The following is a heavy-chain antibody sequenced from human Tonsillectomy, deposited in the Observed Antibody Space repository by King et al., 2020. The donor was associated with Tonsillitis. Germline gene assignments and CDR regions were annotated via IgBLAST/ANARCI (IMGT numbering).Heavy chain of an antibody. CDR2: FYYSGST. J-gene: IGHJ4*02. V-gene: IGHV4-39*07. CDR1: GGSISSSHYY. CDR3: ARHLAVTYYYDSSGLLYFDY. Sequence: LQLQESGPGLVKPSETLSLTCTVSGGSISSSHYYWGWIRQPPGTGLEWIGSFYYSGSTYYNPSLKSRVTISVDTSKNQFSLKLSSVTAADTAMYYCARHLAVTYYYDSSGLLYFDYWGQGTLVTVSS. D-gene: IGHD3-22*01.